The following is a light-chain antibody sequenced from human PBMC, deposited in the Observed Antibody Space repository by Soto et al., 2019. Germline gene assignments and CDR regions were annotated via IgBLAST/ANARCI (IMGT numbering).Light chain of an antibody. J-gene: IGLJ3*02. V-gene: IGLV1-51*01. CDR2: DNN. CDR3: GTWPSSLSIVV. CDR1: TSNIGNNY. Sequence: QSVLTQPPSVSAAPGQMVTISCSGSTSNIGNNYVSWYQRLQGTAAKLLIYDNNDQPSGIPDRCSGFKPGTSATLDITGHQTGDEADYYCGTWPSSLSIVVFGGGTKLTVL.